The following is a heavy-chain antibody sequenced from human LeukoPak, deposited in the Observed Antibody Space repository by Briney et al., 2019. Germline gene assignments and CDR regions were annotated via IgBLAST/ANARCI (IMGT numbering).Heavy chain of an antibody. CDR3: ARQGAYAYYYMDV. J-gene: IGHJ6*03. CDR1: RGSISSGNYY. V-gene: IGHV4-61*02. Sequence: TSETLSLTCTVSRGSISSGNYYWSWIRQPAGKGLEWIGRFHTRGSTNYNPSLKSRVIISVDTSKNQFSLKLSSVIAADTAVYYCARQGAYAYYYMDVWGKGTTVTISS. CDR2: FHTRGST. D-gene: IGHD2-2*01.